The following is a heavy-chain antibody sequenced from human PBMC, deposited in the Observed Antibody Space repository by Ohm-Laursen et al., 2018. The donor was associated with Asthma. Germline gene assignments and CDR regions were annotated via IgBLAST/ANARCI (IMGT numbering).Heavy chain of an antibody. CDR3: TTQPGSSSWSEFDY. Sequence: SLRLSCAASGFTFSNAWMSWVRQAPGKGLEWVGRIKSKTDGGTTDYAAPVKGRFTNSRDDSKNTLYLQMNSLKTEDTAVYYCTTQPGSSSWSEFDYWGQGTLVTVSS. CDR2: IKSKTDGGTT. CDR1: GFTFSNAW. J-gene: IGHJ4*02. V-gene: IGHV3-15*01. D-gene: IGHD6-13*01.